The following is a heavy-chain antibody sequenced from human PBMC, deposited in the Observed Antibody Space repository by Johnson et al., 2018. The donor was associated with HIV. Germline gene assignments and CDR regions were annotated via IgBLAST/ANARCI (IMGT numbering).Heavy chain of an antibody. CDR1: GFTVSSNY. D-gene: IGHD3-16*02. J-gene: IGHJ3*02. V-gene: IGHV3-66*01. Sequence: VQLVESGGGLVQPGGSLRLSCSASGFTVSSNYMSWVRQAPGKGLEWVSVIYSGGSTYYADSVKGRFTISRDNSKNTLFLQMNCLRPEDTAIYYCAKDDRLRVPRGIAFDIWGQGTMVTVSS. CDR2: IYSGGST. CDR3: AKDDRLRVPRGIAFDI.